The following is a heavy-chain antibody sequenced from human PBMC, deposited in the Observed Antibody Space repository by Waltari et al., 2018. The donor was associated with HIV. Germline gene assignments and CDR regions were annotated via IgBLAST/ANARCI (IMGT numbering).Heavy chain of an antibody. Sequence: VQLLESGGGLVQPGGSLRLSCVASGFTFSNYWMHWVRQAPGKGLEWVSSIKGDGSVINYADSVKGRFTSSRDNAKNTVYLQMNSLRVEETAVYFCAGGWSLNYWGQGALVTVSS. V-gene: IGHV3-74*01. CDR1: GFTFSNYW. D-gene: IGHD2-15*01. CDR3: AGGWSLNY. J-gene: IGHJ4*02. CDR2: IKGDGSVI.